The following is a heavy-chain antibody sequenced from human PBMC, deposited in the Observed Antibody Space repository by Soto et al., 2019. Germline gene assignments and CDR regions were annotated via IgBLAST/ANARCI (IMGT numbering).Heavy chain of an antibody. CDR2: IIPLFGTT. CDR1: GGTFNTYG. J-gene: IGHJ4*02. Sequence: QVHLVQSGAEVKKPGSSVKVSCRASGGTFNTYGFNWVRQAPGQGLEWMGGIIPLFGTTTYAQNFQGRVTITADQSTKTAYMEMSGLTSEYTAVYCCARGGELAGWMPFDSWGQGTLVTVSS. D-gene: IGHD6-19*01. CDR3: ARGGELAGWMPFDS. V-gene: IGHV1-69*01.